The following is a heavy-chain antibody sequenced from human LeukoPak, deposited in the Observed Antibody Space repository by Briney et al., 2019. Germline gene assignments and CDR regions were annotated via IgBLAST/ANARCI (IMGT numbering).Heavy chain of an antibody. CDR2: IGSSGSTI. CDR1: GFTFSDYY. V-gene: IGHV3-11*01. J-gene: IGHJ6*02. CDR3: ARDRLRFYDILTGYYDESYYYYYGMDV. Sequence: GGSLRLSCAASGFTFSDYYMSWIRQAPGKGLEWVSYIGSSGSTIYYADSVKGRFTISRDNAKNSLYLQMNSLRAEDTAVYYCARDRLRFYDILTGYYDESYYYYYGMDVWGQGTTVTVSS. D-gene: IGHD3-9*01.